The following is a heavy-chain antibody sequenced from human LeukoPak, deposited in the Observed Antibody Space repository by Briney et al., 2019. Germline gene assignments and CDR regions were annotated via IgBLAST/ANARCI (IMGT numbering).Heavy chain of an antibody. Sequence: GGSLRLSCAASGFTFSSYEMNWVRQAPGKGLEWVSVIYSGGSTYYADSVKGRFTISRDNSKNTLYLQMNSLRAEDTAVYYCARGDGSGSYPFDYWGQGTLVTVSS. CDR3: ARGDGSGSYPFDY. CDR1: GFTFSSYE. J-gene: IGHJ4*02. D-gene: IGHD3-10*01. V-gene: IGHV3-53*01. CDR2: IYSGGST.